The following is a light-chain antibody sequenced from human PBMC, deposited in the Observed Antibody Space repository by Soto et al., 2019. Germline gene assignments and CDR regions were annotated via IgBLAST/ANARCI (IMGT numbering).Light chain of an antibody. J-gene: IGLJ2*01. CDR3: SSHAGGGTVG. CDR1: TRDVGKYNL. V-gene: IGLV2-23*02. Sequence: QSALTQPASVSGSPGQSITISCTGTTRDVGKYNLVSWYQQLPRQSPKLIIYEATKRPSGISNRFSGYRSGSTASLTISGLQAEDEADYYCSSHAGGGTVGFGGGTKLPVL. CDR2: EAT.